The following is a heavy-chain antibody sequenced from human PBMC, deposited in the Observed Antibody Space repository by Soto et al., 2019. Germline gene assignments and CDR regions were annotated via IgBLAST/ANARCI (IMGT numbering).Heavy chain of an antibody. J-gene: IGHJ5*02. CDR2: ISSSGSTI. CDR1: GFTFSSYE. V-gene: IGHV3-48*03. CDR3: AREKGSIAARNNWFDP. D-gene: IGHD6-6*01. Sequence: GGSLRLSCAASGFTFSSYEMNWVRQAPGKGLEWVSYISSSGSTIYYADSVKGRFTTSRDNAKNSLYLQMNSLRAEDTAVYYCAREKGSIAARNNWFDPWGQGTLVTVSS.